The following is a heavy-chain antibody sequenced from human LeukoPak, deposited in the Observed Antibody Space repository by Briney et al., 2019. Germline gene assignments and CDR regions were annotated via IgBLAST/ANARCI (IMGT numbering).Heavy chain of an antibody. CDR3: ARGHNSGYYLKY. V-gene: IGHV3-23*01. Sequence: GGSLRLSCAASGLTFAGYDMSWVRQAPGKGLEWVSTISASGDNTYYAGSVKGRFTISRDNSKNTLYLQMDSLRAEDTAVYYCARGHNSGYYLKYWGQGTLVTVSS. D-gene: IGHD3-22*01. CDR1: GLTFAGYD. J-gene: IGHJ4*02. CDR2: ISASGDNT.